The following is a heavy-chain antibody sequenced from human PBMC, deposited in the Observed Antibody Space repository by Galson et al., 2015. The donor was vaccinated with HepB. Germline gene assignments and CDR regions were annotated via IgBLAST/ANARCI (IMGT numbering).Heavy chain of an antibody. D-gene: IGHD2-2*02. CDR3: ARYNARAFDI. CDR1: GYTFNSDV. V-gene: IGHV1-3*04. J-gene: IGHJ3*02. CDR2: INIGYGYT. Sequence: SVKVSCKASGYTFNSDVIHWVRQAPGQSPEWMXWINIGYGYTKSSEKFQGRVTINRDTSATTAYMELSSLTSEDTALYYCARYNARAFDIWGQGTKVIVSS.